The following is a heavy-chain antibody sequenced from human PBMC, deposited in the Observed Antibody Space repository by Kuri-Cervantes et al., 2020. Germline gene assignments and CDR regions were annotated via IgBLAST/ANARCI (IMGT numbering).Heavy chain of an antibody. V-gene: IGHV3-30*02. D-gene: IGHD1-26*01. Sequence: GGSLRLSCAASGFTFNTYGMHWVRQAPGKGLEWVAFIRSDGSNKDYADSVKGRFTVSRDNAKNTVYLQMNSLRAEDTAVYYCVRDGTRGAFDIWGQGTMVTVSS. J-gene: IGHJ3*02. CDR2: IRSDGSNK. CDR3: VRDGTRGAFDI. CDR1: GFTFNTYG.